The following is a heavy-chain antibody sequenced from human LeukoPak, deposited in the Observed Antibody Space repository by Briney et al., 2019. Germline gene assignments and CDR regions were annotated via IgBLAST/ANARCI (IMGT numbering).Heavy chain of an antibody. D-gene: IGHD6-6*01. Sequence: ASVKVSCKASGYTFPNYGISWVRQAPGQGLEWMGWISAYNGNTNYAQKLQGRVTMTTDTSTSTAYMELRSLRSDDTAVYYCARGKDSSSSRVDAFDVWGQGTMVTVSS. J-gene: IGHJ3*01. CDR3: ARGKDSSSSRVDAFDV. V-gene: IGHV1-18*01. CDR1: GYTFPNYG. CDR2: ISAYNGNT.